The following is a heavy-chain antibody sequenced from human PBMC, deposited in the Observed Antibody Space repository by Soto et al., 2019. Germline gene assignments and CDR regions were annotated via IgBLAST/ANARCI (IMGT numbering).Heavy chain of an antibody. Sequence: PGESLKISCKGSGYSFTSYWIGWVRQMPGKGLEWMGIIYPGGSDTRYSPSFQGQVTISADKSISTAYLQWSSLKASDTAMYYCARLGYYYGSGSYYNPTSLNYGMDVWGQGTTVTVSS. J-gene: IGHJ6*02. V-gene: IGHV5-51*01. CDR1: GYSFTSYW. CDR3: ARLGYYYGSGSYYNPTSLNYGMDV. D-gene: IGHD3-10*01. CDR2: IYPGGSDT.